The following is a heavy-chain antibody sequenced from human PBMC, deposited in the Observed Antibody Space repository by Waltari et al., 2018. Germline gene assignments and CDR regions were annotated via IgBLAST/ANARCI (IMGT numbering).Heavy chain of an antibody. V-gene: IGHV4-39*01. CDR3: STYIGASVGTAAFDV. J-gene: IGHJ3*01. CDR1: GGSITTNRHY. D-gene: IGHD5-12*01. CDR2: ISYNGAN. Sequence: QLQLQESGPGLVKPSETLAITCSVSGGSITTNRHYWGWNRQPPGQGREWIGTISYNGANYSSPSLRGRPNLSRDTTMNQLSLKLGPLTAAGTALYYCSTYIGASVGTAAFDVWGQGKMVTVSS.